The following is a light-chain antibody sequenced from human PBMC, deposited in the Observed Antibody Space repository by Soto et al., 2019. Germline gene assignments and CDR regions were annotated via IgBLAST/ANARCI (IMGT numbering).Light chain of an antibody. Sequence: EIVMTQSPATLSVSPGERATLSCRASQSVSSNLAWYQQKPGQAPRLLIYGASTRATGIPARFSGSESGTEFTLNISSLQSEDFAVYYWQQYNNWPPLTFGGGTKVEIK. CDR3: QQYNNWPPLT. J-gene: IGKJ4*01. CDR1: QSVSSN. CDR2: GAS. V-gene: IGKV3-15*01.